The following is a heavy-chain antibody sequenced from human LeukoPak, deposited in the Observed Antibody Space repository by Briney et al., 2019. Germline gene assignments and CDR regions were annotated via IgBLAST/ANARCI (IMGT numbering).Heavy chain of an antibody. V-gene: IGHV4-59*01. CDR3: ARASRGDYVWGSYRPYYFDY. CDR1: GGSISSYH. CDR2: IYYSGST. D-gene: IGHD3-16*02. J-gene: IGHJ4*02. Sequence: SETLSLTCTVSGGSISSYHWSWIRQPPGKGLEWIGYIYYSGSTNYNPSLKSRVTISVDTSKNQFSLKLSSVTAADTAVYYCARASRGDYVWGSYRPYYFDYWGQGTLVTVSS.